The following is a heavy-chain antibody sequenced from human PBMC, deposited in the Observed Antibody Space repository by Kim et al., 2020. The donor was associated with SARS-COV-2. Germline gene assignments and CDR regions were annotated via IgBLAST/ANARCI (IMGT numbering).Heavy chain of an antibody. D-gene: IGHD2-8*01. J-gene: IGHJ6*02. V-gene: IGHV1-69*13. Sequence: SVKVSCKASGDTFSSYAISWVRQAPGQGLEWMGGIIPIFGTADYVQKFQGRVTITADESTSTAYMELSSLRSEDTAVYYCARTKAPTGLYYYYGMDVWGQGTTVTVSS. CDR2: IIPIFGTA. CDR3: ARTKAPTGLYYYYGMDV. CDR1: GDTFSSYA.